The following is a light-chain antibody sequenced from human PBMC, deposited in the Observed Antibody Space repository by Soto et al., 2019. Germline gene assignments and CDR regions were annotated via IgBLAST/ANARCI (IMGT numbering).Light chain of an antibody. CDR3: SSYTRTSSYV. J-gene: IGLJ1*01. CDR1: SSDIGNYDY. V-gene: IGLV2-14*01. CDR2: EVR. Sequence: QSALTQPASVSGSPVQSITISCTGTSSDIGNYDYVSWYQQHPGKAPKLLISEVRNRRSGVSFRFSGSKSGTTSSLAISGLQAEDEADYYCSSYTRTSSYVFGGGTKVTVL.